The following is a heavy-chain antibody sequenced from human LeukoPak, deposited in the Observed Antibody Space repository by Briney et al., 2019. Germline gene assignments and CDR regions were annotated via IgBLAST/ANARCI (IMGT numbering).Heavy chain of an antibody. CDR1: GGSISSSSYY. CDR2: IYYSGST. CDR3: ARRLTEYCTKGVCYWFDY. Sequence: SETLSLTCTVSGGSISSSSYYWGWLRQPPGKGLEWIGSIYYSGSTYYNPSLNSRVTISVDTSKNQFSLKLRSVTAADTAVYYCARRLTEYCTKGVCYWFDYWGRGTLVTVS. V-gene: IGHV4-39*01. D-gene: IGHD2-8*01. J-gene: IGHJ4*02.